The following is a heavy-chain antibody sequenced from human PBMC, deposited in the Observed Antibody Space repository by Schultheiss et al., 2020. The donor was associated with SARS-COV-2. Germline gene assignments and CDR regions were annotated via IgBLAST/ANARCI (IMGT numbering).Heavy chain of an antibody. Sequence: GSLRLSCTVSGGSISSYYWSWIRQPAGKGLEWIGYIYYSGSTNYNPSLKSRVTISVDTSKNQFSLKLSSVTAADTAVYYCARVLRRYFDLWGRGTLVTVSS. CDR3: ARVLRRYFDL. CDR2: IYYSGST. V-gene: IGHV4-59*12. CDR1: GGSISSYY. D-gene: IGHD4-17*01. J-gene: IGHJ2*01.